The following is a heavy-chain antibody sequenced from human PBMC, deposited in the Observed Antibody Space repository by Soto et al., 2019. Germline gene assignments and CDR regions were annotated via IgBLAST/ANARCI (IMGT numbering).Heavy chain of an antibody. CDR2: VYHSGST. Sequence: SETLSLTCTVSSAPVSSTTYTWGWIRQPPGKGLEWVASVYHSGSTNYNPSLKRRVTISVDKSKNQFSLKLSSVTAADTAVYYCARVSGSYYYGMDVWGQGTTVTVSS. V-gene: IGHV4-39*07. D-gene: IGHD3-10*01. CDR1: SAPVSSTTYT. CDR3: ARVSGSYYYGMDV. J-gene: IGHJ6*02.